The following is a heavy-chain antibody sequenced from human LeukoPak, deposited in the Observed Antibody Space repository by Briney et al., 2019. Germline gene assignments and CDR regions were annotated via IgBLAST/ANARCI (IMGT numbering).Heavy chain of an antibody. Sequence: PSETLSLTCTVSGGSISSYYWSWIRQPPGKGLEWIGYIYYSGSTNYNPSLKSRVTISVDTSKNQFSLKLSSVTAADTAVYYCARLEVIRGIAVAGTVCWFDPWGQGTLVTVSS. V-gene: IGHV4-59*08. CDR1: GGSISSYY. CDR3: ARLEVIRGIAVAGTVCWFDP. CDR2: IYYSGST. J-gene: IGHJ5*02. D-gene: IGHD6-19*01.